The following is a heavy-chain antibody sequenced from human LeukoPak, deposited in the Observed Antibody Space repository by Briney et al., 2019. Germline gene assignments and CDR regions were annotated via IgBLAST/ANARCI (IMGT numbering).Heavy chain of an antibody. V-gene: IGHV3-64*02. J-gene: IGHJ4*02. CDR2: ISSNGVKT. D-gene: IGHD1-26*01. CDR3: ARGRGGSYDH. Sequence: PGGSLRLSCAASGCIFSSYAIHWVRQAPGKGLEYVSAISSNGVKTYYAESVKGRFTISRDNSNNTMYLQMGSLRAEDMAVYYCARGRGGSYDHWGQGTLVTVSS. CDR1: GCIFSSYA.